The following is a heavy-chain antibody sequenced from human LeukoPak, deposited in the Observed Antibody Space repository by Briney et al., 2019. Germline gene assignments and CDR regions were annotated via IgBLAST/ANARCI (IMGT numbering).Heavy chain of an antibody. D-gene: IGHD6-19*01. CDR1: GFTFSSYS. CDR3: ARVKSSGWYQY. J-gene: IGHJ4*02. Sequence: GGSLRLSCAASGFTFSSYSMNWVRQAPGKGLEWVSSISSSSSYIYYADSVKGRFTISRDSAKNSLYLQMNSLRAEDTAVYYCARVKSSGWYQYWGQGTLVTVSS. CDR2: ISSSSSYI. V-gene: IGHV3-21*01.